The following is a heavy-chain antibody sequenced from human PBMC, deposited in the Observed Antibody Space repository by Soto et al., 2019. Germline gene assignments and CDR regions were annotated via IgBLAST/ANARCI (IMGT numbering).Heavy chain of an antibody. CDR1: GGSISSYY. CDR2: IYYSGST. V-gene: IGHV4-59*01. Sequence: SETLSLTCTVSGGSISSYYWGWIRQPPGKGLEWIGYIYYSGSTNYNPSLKSRVTISVDTSKNQFSLKLSSVTAADTAVYYCARAPKHYYDSSGYDSWVQGTMVTVSS. J-gene: IGHJ4*02. CDR3: ARAPKHYYDSSGYDS. D-gene: IGHD3-22*01.